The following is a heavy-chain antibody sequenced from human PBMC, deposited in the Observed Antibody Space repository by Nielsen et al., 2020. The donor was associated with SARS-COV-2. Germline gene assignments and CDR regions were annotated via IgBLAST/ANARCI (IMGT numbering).Heavy chain of an antibody. Sequence: GSLRLSCTVSGGSISSSSYYWGWIRQPPGKGLEWIGSIYYSGSTNYSPSLKSRVTISVDTSKNQFSLKLSSVTAADTSVYYCARQAGSGRFGELFKISYYYYGMDVWGQGTTVTVSS. CDR2: IYYSGST. CDR3: ARQAGSGRFGELFKISYYYYGMDV. V-gene: IGHV4-39*01. D-gene: IGHD3-10*01. J-gene: IGHJ6*02. CDR1: GGSISSSSYY.